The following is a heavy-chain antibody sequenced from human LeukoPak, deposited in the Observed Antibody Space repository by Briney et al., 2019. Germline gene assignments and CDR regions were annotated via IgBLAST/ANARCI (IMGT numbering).Heavy chain of an antibody. Sequence: GGSLRLSCAASGAAFSKYGMKWVRQAAGAGLEYISGISRSGDITHYVDSVKGRFTISRDNVNNTLYLQMNSLRAEDTALYYCATEGFYFWGPGTQVTVSS. J-gene: IGHJ4*02. CDR2: ISRSGDIT. V-gene: IGHV3-23*01. CDR1: GAAFSKYG. CDR3: ATEGFYF.